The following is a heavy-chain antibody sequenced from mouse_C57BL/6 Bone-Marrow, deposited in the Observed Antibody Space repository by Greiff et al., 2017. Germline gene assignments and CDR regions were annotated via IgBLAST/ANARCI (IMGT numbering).Heavy chain of an antibody. D-gene: IGHD2-3*01. V-gene: IGHV1-64*01. CDR1: GYTFTSYW. CDR3: ATPDGYYVAWFAY. CDR2: IHPNSGST. J-gene: IGHJ3*01. Sequence: VQLQQPGAELVKPGASVKLSCKASGYTFTSYWMHWVKQRPGQGLEWIGMIHPNSGSTNYNEKFKSKATLTVDKSSSPAYMQLSSLTSEDSAVYYCATPDGYYVAWFAYWGQGTLVTVSA.